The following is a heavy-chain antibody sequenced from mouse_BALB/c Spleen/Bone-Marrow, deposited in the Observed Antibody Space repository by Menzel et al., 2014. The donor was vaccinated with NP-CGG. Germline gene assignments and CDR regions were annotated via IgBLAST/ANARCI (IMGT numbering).Heavy chain of an antibody. Sequence: QVQLQQSGAELVKPGASVKLSCKAPGYTFTSYYMYWAKQRPGQGLEWIGEINPSNGGTNFNEKFKSRATLTVDKSSSTAYMQLSSLTSEDSAVYYCTRGRTWDFDYWGQGTTLTVSS. D-gene: IGHD4-1*01. CDR2: INPSNGGT. V-gene: IGHV1S81*02. J-gene: IGHJ2*01. CDR1: GYTFTSYY. CDR3: TRGRTWDFDY.